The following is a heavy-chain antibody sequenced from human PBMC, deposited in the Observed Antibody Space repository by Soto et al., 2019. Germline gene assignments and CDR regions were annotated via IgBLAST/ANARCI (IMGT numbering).Heavy chain of an antibody. CDR2: INHSGST. CDR3: ARRYDYIWGSYRYTRWFDP. D-gene: IGHD3-16*02. V-gene: IGHV4-34*01. CDR1: GGSFSGYY. Sequence: PSETLSLTCAVYGGSFSGYYWSWIRQPPGKGLEWIGEINHSGSTNYNPSLKSRVTISVDTSKNQFSLKLSSVTAADTAVYYCARRYDYIWGSYRYTRWFDPWGQGTLVTVSS. J-gene: IGHJ5*02.